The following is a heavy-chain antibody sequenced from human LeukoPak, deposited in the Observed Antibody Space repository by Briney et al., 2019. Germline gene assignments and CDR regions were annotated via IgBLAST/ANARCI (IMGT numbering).Heavy chain of an antibody. CDR1: GFTVSSNY. D-gene: IGHD3-16*01. J-gene: IGHJ6*03. CDR2: IYSGGST. V-gene: IGHV3-66*02. Sequence: GGSLRLSCAASGFTVSSNYMSWARQAPGKGLEWVSVIYSGGSTYYADSVKGRFTISRDNSKNTLYLQMNSLRAEDTAVYYCARDSSLGYYYYMDVWGKGTTVTVSS. CDR3: ARDSSLGYYYYMDV.